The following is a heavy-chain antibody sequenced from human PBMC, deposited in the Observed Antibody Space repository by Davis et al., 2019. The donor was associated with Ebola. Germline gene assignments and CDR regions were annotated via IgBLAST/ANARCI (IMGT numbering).Heavy chain of an antibody. Sequence: SETLSLTCAVSGGSISSSNWWSWVRQPPGKGLEWIGAIYHSGITYYNPSLKSRVTISVDTSKNQFSLKLSSVTAADTAVYYCARHSLHYYDSSGYYLQNWFDPWGQGTLVTVSS. J-gene: IGHJ5*02. CDR3: ARHSLHYYDSSGYYLQNWFDP. CDR2: IYHSGIT. V-gene: IGHV4-4*02. D-gene: IGHD3-22*01. CDR1: GGSISSSNW.